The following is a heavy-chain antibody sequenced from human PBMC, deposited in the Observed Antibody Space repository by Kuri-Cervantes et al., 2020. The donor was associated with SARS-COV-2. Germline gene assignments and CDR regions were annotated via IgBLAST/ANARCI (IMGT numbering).Heavy chain of an antibody. CDR3: ARQGTAPFGY. D-gene: IGHD1-7*01. J-gene: IGHJ4*02. Sequence: ESLKISCTVSGGSISSYYWSWIRQPAGKGLEWIGRIYTSGSTNYNPSLKSRVTMSVDTSKNQFSLKLSSVTAADTAVYYCARQGTAPFGYWGQGTLVTVSS. CDR2: IYTSGST. V-gene: IGHV4-4*07. CDR1: GGSISSYY.